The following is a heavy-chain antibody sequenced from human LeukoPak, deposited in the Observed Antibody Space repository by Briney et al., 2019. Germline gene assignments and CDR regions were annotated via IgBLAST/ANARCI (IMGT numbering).Heavy chain of an antibody. D-gene: IGHD2-2*01. J-gene: IGHJ4*02. CDR1: GFTVSSNY. Sequence: GGSLRLSCAASGFTVSSNYMSWVRQGPGKGLEWVSAISVSGNTYHADSVKGRFTISRDNAKNSLYLQMNSLRAEDTAVYYCARRYCTSTSCYAFDYWGQGTLVTVSS. V-gene: IGHV3-66*01. CDR2: ISVSGNT. CDR3: ARRYCTSTSCYAFDY.